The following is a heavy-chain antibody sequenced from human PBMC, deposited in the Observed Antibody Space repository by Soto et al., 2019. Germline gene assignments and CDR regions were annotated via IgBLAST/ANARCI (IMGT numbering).Heavy chain of an antibody. D-gene: IGHD3-22*01. CDR2: IYYSGST. CDR3: ARVSYYYDRSGYYHY. CDR1: GGSISSGDYY. V-gene: IGHV4-30-4*01. J-gene: IGHJ4*02. Sequence: PSETLSLTCTVSGGSISSGDYYWSWIRQPPGKGLEWIGYIYYSGSTYYNPSLKSRVTISVDTSKNQFSLKLSSVTAADTAVYYCARVSYYYDRSGYYHYWGQGTLVTVSS.